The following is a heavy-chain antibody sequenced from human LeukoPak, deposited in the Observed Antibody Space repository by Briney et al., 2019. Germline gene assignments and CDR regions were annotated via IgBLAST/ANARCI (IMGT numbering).Heavy chain of an antibody. CDR3: AKAPYYDILTGYSDY. J-gene: IGHJ4*02. CDR2: ISWNSGSI. CDR1: GFTFDDYA. Sequence: GGSLRLSCAASGFTFDDYAMHWVRQAPGKGLEWVSGISWNSGSIGYADSVKGRFTISRDNAKNSLYLQMNSLRAEDTALYYCAKAPYYDILTGYSDYWGQGTLVTVSS. V-gene: IGHV3-9*01. D-gene: IGHD3-9*01.